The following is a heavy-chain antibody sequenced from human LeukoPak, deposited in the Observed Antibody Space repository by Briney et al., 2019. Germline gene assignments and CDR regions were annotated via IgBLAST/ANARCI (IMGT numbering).Heavy chain of an antibody. D-gene: IGHD3-16*01. CDR1: GFTFSSYG. CDR3: AKSGNGVITIGGDYYYYYYMDV. J-gene: IGHJ6*03. CDR2: IRYDGSNK. V-gene: IGHV3-30*02. Sequence: PGGSLRLSCAASGFTFSSYGMHWVRQAPGKGLEGVAFIRYDGSNKYYADSVKGRFTISRDNSKNTLYLQMNSLRAEDTAVYYCAKSGNGVITIGGDYYYYYYMDVWGKGTTVTVSS.